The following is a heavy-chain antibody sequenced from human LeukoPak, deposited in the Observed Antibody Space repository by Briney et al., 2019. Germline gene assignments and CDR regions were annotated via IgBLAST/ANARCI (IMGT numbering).Heavy chain of an antibody. Sequence: PGGSLRLSCAASGFTFSSYAMHWVRQAPGKGLEWVAVISYDGSNKYYADSVKGRFTISRDNAKNSLHLLMNSLIAEDTAMYYCARARIDYWGQGTLVTVSS. J-gene: IGHJ4*02. CDR2: ISYDGSNK. CDR1: GFTFSSYA. D-gene: IGHD1-14*01. CDR3: ARARIDY. V-gene: IGHV3-30-3*01.